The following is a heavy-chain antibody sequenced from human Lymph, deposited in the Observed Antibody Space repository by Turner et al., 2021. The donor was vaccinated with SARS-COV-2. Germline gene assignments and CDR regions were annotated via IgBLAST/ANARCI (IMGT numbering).Heavy chain of an antibody. CDR1: GIIVSRNY. CDR2: IYSGGTK. Sequence: EVQLVETGGGLIQPGGSLRLSCAASGIIVSRNYMNWVRQAQGKGLEWVSVIYSGGTKYYADSVKGRFTISRDKSKNTLYLQMNSLRVEDTAVYDCARDLGTYGMDVWGQGTTVTVSS. J-gene: IGHJ6*02. V-gene: IGHV3-53*02. CDR3: ARDLGTYGMDV. D-gene: IGHD6-13*01.